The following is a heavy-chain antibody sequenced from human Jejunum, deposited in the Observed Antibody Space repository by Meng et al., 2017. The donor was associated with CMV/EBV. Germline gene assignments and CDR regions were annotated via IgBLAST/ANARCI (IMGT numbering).Heavy chain of an antibody. V-gene: IGHV3-74*01. CDR2: ISAVGSNT. CDR3: ARPPSLWDYGNNDPFNL. D-gene: IGHD4/OR15-4a*01. J-gene: IGHJ5*02. CDR1: FSFNTYC. Sequence: FSFNTYCIDCGHRARGEGPVSVSCISAVGSNTGYADSVKCRFTISRDNAKNTLYLQMNSLRAEDTALYYCARPPSLWDYGNNDPFNLWGQGTLVTVSS.